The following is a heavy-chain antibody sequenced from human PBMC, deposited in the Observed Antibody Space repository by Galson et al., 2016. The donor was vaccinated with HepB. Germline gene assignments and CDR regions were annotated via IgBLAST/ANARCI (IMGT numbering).Heavy chain of an antibody. V-gene: IGHV3-33*01. Sequence: SLRLSCAASGFSLNSYVMHWVRQAPGKGLEWAAAVWYDGSKKYYADSVKGRFTISRDISKNTLYLQMNNLRVEDTAVYYCARANVAYTRDWYVFEVLFWGQGTLVTVSS. CDR1: GFSLNSYV. CDR3: ARANVAYTRDWYVFEVLF. D-gene: IGHD6-19*01. J-gene: IGHJ4*02. CDR2: VWYDGSKK.